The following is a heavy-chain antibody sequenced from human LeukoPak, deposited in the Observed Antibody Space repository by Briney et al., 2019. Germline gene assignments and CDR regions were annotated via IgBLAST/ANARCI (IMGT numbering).Heavy chain of an antibody. CDR3: ARDPSIAAAGPLFDY. V-gene: IGHV4-59*01. Sequence: PSETLSLTCTVSGGSIRSYYWSWIPPPPGKRLEWIGYIYYSGSTNYKPSLKSRVTISVDTSKNQFSLKLSSVAAADTAVYYFARDPSIAAAGPLFDYWGQGTLVTVSS. J-gene: IGHJ4*02. CDR1: GGSIRSYY. CDR2: IYYSGST. D-gene: IGHD6-13*01.